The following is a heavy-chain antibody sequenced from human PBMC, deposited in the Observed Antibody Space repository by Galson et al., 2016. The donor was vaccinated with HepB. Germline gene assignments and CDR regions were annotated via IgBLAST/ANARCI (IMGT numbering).Heavy chain of an antibody. CDR3: ARNTPSPGNGAYFDY. CDR2: IGPDGTRA. D-gene: IGHD1-14*01. V-gene: IGHV3-23*01. J-gene: IGHJ4*02. Sequence: SLRLSCAASGFAFGTYAMSWVRQAPGKGLEWVAGIGPDGTRAHYADSVKGRFTISRDNFKNTLSLQINNLGGEDTAVYYCARNTPSPGNGAYFDYWGRGALVTVSS. CDR1: GFAFGTYA.